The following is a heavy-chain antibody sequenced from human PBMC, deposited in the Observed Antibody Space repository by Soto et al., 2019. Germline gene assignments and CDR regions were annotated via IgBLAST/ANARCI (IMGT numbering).Heavy chain of an antibody. D-gene: IGHD3-10*01. CDR1: GYTFTSYH. V-gene: IGHV1-46*01. Sequence: ASVKVSCKASGYTFTSYHMHWVRQAPGQGLEWMGIINPSGGITTYAQKFQGRVTMTRDTSTSTVYMELSSLRSEDTAMYFCARDRGDGYNLMGVFDYWGQGTMVTVYS. CDR2: INPSGGIT. CDR3: ARDRGDGYNLMGVFDY. J-gene: IGHJ4*02.